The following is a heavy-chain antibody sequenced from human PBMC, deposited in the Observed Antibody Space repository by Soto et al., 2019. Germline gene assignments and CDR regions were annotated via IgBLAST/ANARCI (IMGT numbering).Heavy chain of an antibody. Sequence: ESGGGLVQPGGSLRLSCAASGFTFSSYSMNWVRQAPGKGLEWVSYISSSSSTIYYADSVKGRFTISRDNAKNSLYLQMNSLRDEDTAVYYCARGKYYYDSTLNWFDPWGQGTLVTVSS. D-gene: IGHD3-22*01. CDR1: GFTFSSYS. CDR3: ARGKYYYDSTLNWFDP. J-gene: IGHJ5*02. CDR2: ISSSSSTI. V-gene: IGHV3-48*02.